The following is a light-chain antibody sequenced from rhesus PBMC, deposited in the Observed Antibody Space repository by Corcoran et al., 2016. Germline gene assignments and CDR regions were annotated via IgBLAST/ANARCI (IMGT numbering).Light chain of an antibody. V-gene: IGKV1-22*01. J-gene: IGKJ4*01. CDR1: QSISSW. Sequence: DIQMTQSPSSLSASVGDTVTITCRASQSISSWLAWYQQTQGKAPKVLNYKASSLQTGVPSRFSGSGSGTEFTLTISSLQSEDFATYYCQQYSSRITFGGGTKVELK. CDR3: QQYSSRIT. CDR2: KAS.